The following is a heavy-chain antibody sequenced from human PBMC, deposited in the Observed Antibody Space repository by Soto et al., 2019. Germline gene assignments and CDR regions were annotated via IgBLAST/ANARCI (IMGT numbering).Heavy chain of an antibody. CDR3: ARDDCSGGSCYPPTGAFDI. J-gene: IGHJ3*02. CDR1: GYTFTSYG. Sequence: ASVKVSCKASGYTFTSYGISWVRQAPGQGLERMGWISAYNGNTNYAQKLQGRVTMTTDTSTSTAYMELRSLRSDDTAVYYCARDDCSGGSCYPPTGAFDIWGQGTMVTVSS. D-gene: IGHD2-15*01. CDR2: ISAYNGNT. V-gene: IGHV1-18*01.